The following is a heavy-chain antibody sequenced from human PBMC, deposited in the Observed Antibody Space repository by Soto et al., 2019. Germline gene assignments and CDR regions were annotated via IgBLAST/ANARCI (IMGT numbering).Heavy chain of an antibody. CDR3: ARVRGSGWPPAGWFDP. Sequence: QVQLVQSGAEVKKPGASVKVSCKASGYTFTSYGISWVRQAPGQGREGMGWLSAYNGNTNYAQKLQGRVTMTTDTSTSTAYMELRSLRSDDTAVYYCARVRGSGWPPAGWFDPWGQGTLVTVSS. CDR2: LSAYNGNT. D-gene: IGHD6-19*01. V-gene: IGHV1-18*04. J-gene: IGHJ5*02. CDR1: GYTFTSYG.